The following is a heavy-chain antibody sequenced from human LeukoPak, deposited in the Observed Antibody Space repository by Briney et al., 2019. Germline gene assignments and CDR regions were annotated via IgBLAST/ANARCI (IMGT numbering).Heavy chain of an antibody. J-gene: IGHJ6*02. CDR1: GGSISSYS. CDR3: ARVRAGYCSSTSCYYYGMDV. D-gene: IGHD2-2*01. CDR2: IYYSGST. V-gene: IGHV4-59*01. Sequence: SETLSLTCTVSGGSISSYSWSWIRQPPGKGLEWIGYIYYSGSTNYTPSLKSRLTISVDTSKNQFSLKLTSVTAADTAVYYCARVRAGYCSSTSCYYYGMDVWGQGTTVTVSS.